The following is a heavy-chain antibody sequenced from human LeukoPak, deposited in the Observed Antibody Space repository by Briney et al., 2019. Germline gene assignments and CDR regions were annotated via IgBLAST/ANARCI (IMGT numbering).Heavy chain of an antibody. CDR3: ARGIRYFDWLSYY. Sequence: PGGSLRLSCAASGFTFSSHGMHWVRQAPGKGLEWVAVIWYDGSNKYYADSVKGRFTISRDNSKNTLYLQMNSLRAEDTAVYYCARGIRYFDWLSYYWGQGTLVTVSS. V-gene: IGHV3-33*01. CDR1: GFTFSSHG. CDR2: IWYDGSNK. D-gene: IGHD3-9*01. J-gene: IGHJ4*02.